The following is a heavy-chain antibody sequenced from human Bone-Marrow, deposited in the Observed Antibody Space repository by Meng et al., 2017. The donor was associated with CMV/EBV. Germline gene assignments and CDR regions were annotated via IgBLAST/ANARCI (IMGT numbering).Heavy chain of an antibody. CDR3: ARDVTPDF. V-gene: IGHV4-59*02. D-gene: IGHD5-18*01. CDR1: GGSVRDYY. CDR2: IFYSGNT. J-gene: IGHJ4*02. Sequence: SETLSLTCTVSGGSVRDYYWSWIRQPPGKGLEWIGYIFYSGNTKYNPSLEGRVIISVDPSKNQFSLSLTSLTAADTAVYYCARDVTPDFCGQGTLVTVSS.